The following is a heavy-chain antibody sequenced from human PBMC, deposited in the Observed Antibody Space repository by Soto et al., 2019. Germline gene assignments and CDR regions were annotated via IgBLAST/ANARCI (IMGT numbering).Heavy chain of an antibody. V-gene: IGHV1-3*01. D-gene: IGHD3-22*01. CDR3: ARDYDSSGYPRYYFDY. CDR1: GYTFTIYA. Sequence: ASVKVSCKASGYTFTIYAVQWVRQAPGQRLEWMGWINAGNGNTKYSQKFQGRFTISRDNSKNTLYLQMNSLRAEDTAVYYCARDYDSSGYPRYYFDYWGQGTLVTVLL. J-gene: IGHJ4*02. CDR2: INAGNGNT.